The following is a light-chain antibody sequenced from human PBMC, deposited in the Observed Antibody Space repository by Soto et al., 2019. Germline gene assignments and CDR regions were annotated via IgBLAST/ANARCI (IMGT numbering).Light chain of an antibody. V-gene: IGKV3-20*01. CDR2: GAS. Sequence: EIVMTQSPATLSVSPGEIVTLSFSASQSVSSNLAWYQFKPGQAPRIIIFGASGRATGIPDRFSGSGSGTDFTLTISRLEPEDSAVYFCQQYTGPPTTFGQGTRLEIK. CDR3: QQYTGPPTT. CDR1: QSVSSN. J-gene: IGKJ5*01.